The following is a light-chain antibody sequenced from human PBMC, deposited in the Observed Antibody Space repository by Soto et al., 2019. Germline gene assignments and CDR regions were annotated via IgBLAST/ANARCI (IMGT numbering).Light chain of an antibody. V-gene: IGKV1-8*01. Sequence: AIRMTQSPSSFSASTGDRVTITCRASQGISSYLAWYQQKPGKAPKLLIYAASTLQSGVPSRFSSSGSATDFTLTISCLQSEDFATYYCQRYDSYPLTFGGGTKVEIK. CDR3: QRYDSYPLT. CDR1: QGISSY. J-gene: IGKJ4*02. CDR2: AAS.